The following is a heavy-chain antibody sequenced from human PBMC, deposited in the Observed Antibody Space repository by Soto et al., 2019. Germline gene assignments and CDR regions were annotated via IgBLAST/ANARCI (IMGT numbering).Heavy chain of an antibody. CDR1: GYSFTSYW. CDR3: ARTSPDDIVATIDAFDI. D-gene: IGHD5-12*01. CDR2: IYPGDSDT. J-gene: IGHJ3*02. Sequence: GESLKISCKGSGYSFTSYWIGWVRQMPGKGLEWMGIIYPGDSDTRYSPSFQGQVTISADKSISTAYLQWSSLKASDTAMYYCARTSPDDIVATIDAFDIWGQGTMVTVSS. V-gene: IGHV5-51*01.